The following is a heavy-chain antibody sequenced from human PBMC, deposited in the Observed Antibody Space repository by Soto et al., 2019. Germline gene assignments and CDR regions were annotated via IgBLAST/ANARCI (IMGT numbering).Heavy chain of an antibody. J-gene: IGHJ5*02. CDR2: ISSSSSYI. D-gene: IGHD1-26*01. CDR1: GFTFSSYS. Sequence: PGGALRLSCAASGFTFSSYSMNWVRQAPGKGLEWVSSISSSSSYIYYADSVKGRFTISRDNAKNSLYLQMNSLRAEDTAVYYCARDLIVGDFWDGPWGQGTLVTVSS. V-gene: IGHV3-21*01. CDR3: ARDLIVGDFWDGP.